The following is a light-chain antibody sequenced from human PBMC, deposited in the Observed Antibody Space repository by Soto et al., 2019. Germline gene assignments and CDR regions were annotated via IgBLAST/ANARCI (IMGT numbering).Light chain of an antibody. CDR1: QSVSTD. J-gene: IGKJ1*01. CDR3: QQYGSSPPRK. Sequence: IVMTQSAATLSVSLGERATLSCRASQSVSTDLAWYQQKPGQAPRLLIYGASSRATGIPDRFSGSGSGTDFTLTISRLEPEDFGRYCCQQYGSSPPRKFGQGTKV. V-gene: IGKV3-20*01. CDR2: GAS.